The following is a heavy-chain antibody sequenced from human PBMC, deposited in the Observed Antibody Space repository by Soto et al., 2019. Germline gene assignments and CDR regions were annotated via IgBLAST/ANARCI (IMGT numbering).Heavy chain of an antibody. J-gene: IGHJ6*02. CDR2: IIPIFGTA. D-gene: IGHD3-9*01. CDR1: GGTFSSYA. CDR3: ASHDDILTGYPQTYYYYGMDV. V-gene: IGHV1-69*01. Sequence: QVQLVQSGAEVKKPGSSVKVSCKASGGTFSSYAISWVRQAPGQGLEWMGGIIPIFGTANYAQKFQGRVTITADESTSTDYMELSSLRSEDTAVYYCASHDDILTGYPQTYYYYGMDVWGQGTTVTVSS.